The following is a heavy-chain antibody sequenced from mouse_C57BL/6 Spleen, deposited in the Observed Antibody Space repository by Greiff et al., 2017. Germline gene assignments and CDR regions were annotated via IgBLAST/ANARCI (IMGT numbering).Heavy chain of an antibody. CDR1: GFTFSDYG. V-gene: IGHV5-17*01. CDR3: ARQDLAWFAY. J-gene: IGHJ3*01. CDR2: ISSGSSTI. Sequence: DVHLVESGGGLVKPGGSLKLSCAASGFTFSDYGMHWVRQAPEKGLEWVAYISSGSSTIYYADTVQGRFTISRDKAKNTLFLQMTSLRSEDTAMYFCARQDLAWFAYWGQGTLVTVSA.